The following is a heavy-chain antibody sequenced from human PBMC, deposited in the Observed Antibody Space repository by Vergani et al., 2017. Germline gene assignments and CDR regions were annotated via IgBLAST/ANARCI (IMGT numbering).Heavy chain of an antibody. Sequence: EVQLLESGGGLVQPGGSLRLSCAASGFTFSSYAMSWVRQAPGKGLEWVSAISGSGGSTYYADSVKGRFTISRDNSKNTLYLQMNSLRAEDTAVYYWAKDHLRDFWGHGYWGQGTLVTVSS. CDR3: AKDHLRDFWGHGY. CDR2: ISGSGGST. V-gene: IGHV3-23*01. J-gene: IGHJ4*02. D-gene: IGHD3-3*01. CDR1: GFTFSSYA.